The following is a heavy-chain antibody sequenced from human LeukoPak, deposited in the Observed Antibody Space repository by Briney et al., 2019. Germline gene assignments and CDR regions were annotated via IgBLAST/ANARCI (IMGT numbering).Heavy chain of an antibody. CDR2: ISGSGGST. Sequence: PGGSLRPSCAASGFTFSSYAMSWVRQAPGKGLEWVSAISGSGGSTYYADSVKGRFTISRDNSKNTLYLQMNSLRAEDTAVYYCAKDRTRFNWFDPWGQGTLVTVSS. V-gene: IGHV3-23*01. D-gene: IGHD4-17*01. J-gene: IGHJ5*02. CDR3: AKDRTRFNWFDP. CDR1: GFTFSSYA.